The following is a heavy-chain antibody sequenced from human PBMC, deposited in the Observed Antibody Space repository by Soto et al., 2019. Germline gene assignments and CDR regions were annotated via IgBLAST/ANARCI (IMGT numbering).Heavy chain of an antibody. CDR1: GFTLSDHY. J-gene: IGHJ4*02. Sequence: EVQLVESGGGLVQPGGSLRLSCAASGFTLSDHYMDWVRQAPGKGLEWVGRIKNKAGSYSTEYAASVTGRFTISRDDSKNSWYLQMNSLKSEDTAVYYCADLTWNGYYLPWGQGTLVIVPS. CDR2: IKNKAGSYST. CDR3: ADLTWNGYYLP. V-gene: IGHV3-72*01. D-gene: IGHD3-3*01.